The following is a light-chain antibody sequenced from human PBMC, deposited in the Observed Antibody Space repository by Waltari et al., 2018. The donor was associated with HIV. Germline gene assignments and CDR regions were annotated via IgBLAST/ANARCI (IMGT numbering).Light chain of an antibody. V-gene: IGLV2-14*01. CDR2: EVS. J-gene: IGLJ1*01. CDR3: SSYTSSSTYV. Sequence: QSALTQPASVSGSPGQSITISCTGTSSDVGGYNYVSWYPQHPGKDPKLMIYEVSNRPSGFSNRFSGSKSGNTASLTIPGLQAEDEADYYCSSYTSSSTYVFGTGTKVTVL. CDR1: SSDVGGYNY.